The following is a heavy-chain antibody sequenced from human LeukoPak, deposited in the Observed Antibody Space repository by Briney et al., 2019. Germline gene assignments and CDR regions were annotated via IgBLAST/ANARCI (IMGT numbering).Heavy chain of an antibody. CDR1: GGSITSGPYF. Sequence: SETLSLTCTVSGGSITSGPYFWAWLRQPPGKGLEWIGSIYSSGGTHYNPSLESRVTISVDTSKNQFSLSLSSVTGADTAVYYCARRTRERPAAYYFTYWGQGALVSVSS. D-gene: IGHD5-24*01. V-gene: IGHV4-39*01. CDR3: ARRTRERPAAYYFTY. CDR2: IYSSGGT. J-gene: IGHJ4*02.